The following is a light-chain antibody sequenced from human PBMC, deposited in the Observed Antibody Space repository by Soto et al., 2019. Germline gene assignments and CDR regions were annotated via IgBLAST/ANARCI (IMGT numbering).Light chain of an antibody. CDR2: GAS. J-gene: IGKJ2*01. CDR1: QSVSSN. CDR3: QQYNKWPPWT. Sequence: EIVMTQSPATLSVSPGERATLSCRASQSVSSNLAWYQQKPGQAPRLLIYGASTRATGIPARFRGSGSGTEVTLTISSLPSGDFAVYYCQQYNKWPPWTFGQGTKVEIK. V-gene: IGKV3-15*01.